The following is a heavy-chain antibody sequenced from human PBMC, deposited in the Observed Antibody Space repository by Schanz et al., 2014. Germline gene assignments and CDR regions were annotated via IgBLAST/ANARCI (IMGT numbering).Heavy chain of an antibody. CDR2: IYYSGST. Sequence: QVQLQESGPGLVKPSETLSLTCTVSGGSISASYWGWIRQPPGKGLEWIAYIYYSGSTNYNPSLRGRVTISLDTSRNQFSLKLRSVTSADTAVYYCARYPGYSGQYGLDVWGQGTTVTVSS. J-gene: IGHJ6*02. V-gene: IGHV4-59*01. D-gene: IGHD6-13*01. CDR1: GGSISASY. CDR3: ARYPGYSGQYGLDV.